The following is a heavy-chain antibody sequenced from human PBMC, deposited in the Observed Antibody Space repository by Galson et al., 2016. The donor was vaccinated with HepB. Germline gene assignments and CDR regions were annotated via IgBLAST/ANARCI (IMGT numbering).Heavy chain of an antibody. Sequence: SLRLSCAASGFTFSDYYMSWIRQGPGKGLEWVSYISSSGSYTNYADSVKGRFTISRDNPKNSLYLQMNSLRAEDTAIYYCVRGFLSNSFDYWGQGVLVTVAS. CDR1: GFTFSDYY. CDR2: ISSSGSYT. V-gene: IGHV3-11*06. CDR3: VRGFLSNSFDY. J-gene: IGHJ4*02. D-gene: IGHD2/OR15-2a*01.